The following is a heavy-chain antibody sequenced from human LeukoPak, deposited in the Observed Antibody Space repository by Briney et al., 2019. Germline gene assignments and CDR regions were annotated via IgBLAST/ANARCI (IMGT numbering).Heavy chain of an antibody. Sequence: GGSLRLSCAASGFAFSGYWMHWVRQAPGKGLVWVSRIKSDGSTNYADSVKGRFTISRDNAKNTVSLQMNSLRAEDTGVYYCARAPSEIGGYYPEYFRHWGQGTLVTVSS. D-gene: IGHD3-22*01. V-gene: IGHV3-74*01. J-gene: IGHJ1*01. CDR3: ARAPSEIGGYYPEYFRH. CDR2: IKSDGST. CDR1: GFAFSGYW.